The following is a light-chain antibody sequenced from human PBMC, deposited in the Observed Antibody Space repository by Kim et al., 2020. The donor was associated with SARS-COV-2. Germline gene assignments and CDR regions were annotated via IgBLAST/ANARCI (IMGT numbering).Light chain of an antibody. V-gene: IGLV1-51*01. CDR2: DNN. Sequence: GQKVTLSCAGSSSKVGNNYVSWYQQLPGTAPQLLIYDNNKRPSGIPDRFSGSKSGTSATLGITGLQTGDEADYYCGTWDSSLSAEVFGGGTQLTVL. CDR3: GTWDSSLSAEV. J-gene: IGLJ3*02. CDR1: SSKVGNNY.